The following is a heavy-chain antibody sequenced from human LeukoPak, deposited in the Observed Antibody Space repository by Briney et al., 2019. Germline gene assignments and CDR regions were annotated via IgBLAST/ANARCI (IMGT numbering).Heavy chain of an antibody. CDR3: ARDGAGLDP. CDR2: INRGGTNT. CDR1: GFTFSNYW. J-gene: IGHJ5*02. V-gene: IGHV3-11*01. Sequence: GGSLRLSCAASGFTFSNYWMGWVRQAPGKGLEWISYINRGGTNTHYADSVRGRFSISRDNAKNSLFLQMNSLSAEDTAIYYCARDGAGLDPWGQGVLVTVSS.